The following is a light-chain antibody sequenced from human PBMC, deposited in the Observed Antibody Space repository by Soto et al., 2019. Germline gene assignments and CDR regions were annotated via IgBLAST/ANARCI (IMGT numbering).Light chain of an antibody. CDR3: QHYNNWPRT. J-gene: IGKJ1*01. CDR2: CAS. Sequence: EIVMTQSPATLSVSPGESTTLSCRATQSVSSNLAWYQQKPGQAPRLLIYCASTRATGIPARFSGSGSGTEFTLTISSLQSEDFAVYYCQHYNNWPRTFGLGTKVEIK. CDR1: QSVSSN. V-gene: IGKV3-15*01.